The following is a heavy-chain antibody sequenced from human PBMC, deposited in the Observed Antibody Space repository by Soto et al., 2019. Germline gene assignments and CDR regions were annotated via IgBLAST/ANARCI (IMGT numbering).Heavy chain of an antibody. J-gene: IGHJ5*02. CDR2: MNPNSGNT. V-gene: IGHV1-8*02. CDR3: AREHYGNSAWFDP. D-gene: IGHD3-10*01. Sequence: GASVKVSCKASGYTFTTYYIHWVRQATGQGLEWMGWMNPNSGNTGYAQKFQGRVTMTRNTSISTAYMELSSLRSEDTAVYYCAREHYGNSAWFDPWGQGTLVTFSS. CDR1: GYTFTTYY.